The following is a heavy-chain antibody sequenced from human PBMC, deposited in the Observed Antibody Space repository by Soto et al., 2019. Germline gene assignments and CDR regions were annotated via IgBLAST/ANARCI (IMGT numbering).Heavy chain of an antibody. CDR3: ARVCGGDCHYGMDV. D-gene: IGHD2-21*02. V-gene: IGHV4-31*02. CDR2: IYYSGST. Sequence: WTWIRQHPGKGLEWIGYIYYSGSTYYNPSLKSRVTMSVDTSKIQFSLTLSSVTAADTAVYYCARVCGGDCHYGMDVWGQGTTVNVSS. J-gene: IGHJ6*02.